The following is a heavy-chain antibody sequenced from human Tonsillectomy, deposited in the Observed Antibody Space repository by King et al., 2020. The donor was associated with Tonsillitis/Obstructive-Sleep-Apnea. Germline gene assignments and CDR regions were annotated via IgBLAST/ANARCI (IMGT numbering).Heavy chain of an antibody. Sequence: QLVESGGGLVQPGGSLRLSCAASGFTFSSYWMAWVRQAPGRGLEGVANIKYDEGERYYVDSVKGRFTISRDNGKNSLYLQMNSLRAEDTAMYYCARDSDGDLDYWGQGALVTVSS. V-gene: IGHV3-7*01. CDR1: GFTFSSYW. J-gene: IGHJ4*02. D-gene: IGHD4-17*01. CDR3: ARDSDGDLDY. CDR2: IKYDEGER.